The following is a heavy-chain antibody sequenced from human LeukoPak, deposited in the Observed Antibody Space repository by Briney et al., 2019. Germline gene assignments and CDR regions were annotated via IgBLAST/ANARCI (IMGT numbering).Heavy chain of an antibody. CDR1: GGSFSGYY. CDR2: INHSGST. Sequence: SETLSLTCAVYGGSFSGYYWSWIRQPPGKGLEWIGEINHSGSTNYNPSLKSRVTISVDTSKNQFSLKLSSVTAADTAVYYCARSPPPRYQLLSTHNWYFDLWGRGTLVTVSS. J-gene: IGHJ2*01. CDR3: ARSPPPRYQLLSTHNWYFDL. D-gene: IGHD2-2*01. V-gene: IGHV4-34*01.